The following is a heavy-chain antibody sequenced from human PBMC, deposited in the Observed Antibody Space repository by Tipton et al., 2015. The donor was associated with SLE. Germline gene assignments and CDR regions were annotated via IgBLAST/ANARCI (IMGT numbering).Heavy chain of an antibody. CDR1: GGSISSGHY. V-gene: IGHV4-38-2*02. J-gene: IGHJ6*03. CDR2: TNHSGST. CDR3: AREGVEQWLAFAGEVADSYYMDV. D-gene: IGHD6-19*01. Sequence: LRLSCTVSGGSISSGHYWGWIRQPPGKGLGWIGITNHSGSTNSNPSLKSRVTISVDTSKNQFSLKLSSVTAADTAVYYCAREGVEQWLAFAGEVADSYYMDVWDKGTTVTVSS.